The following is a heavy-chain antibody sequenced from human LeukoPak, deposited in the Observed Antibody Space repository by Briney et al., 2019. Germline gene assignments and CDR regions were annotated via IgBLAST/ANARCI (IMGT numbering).Heavy chain of an antibody. D-gene: IGHD3-22*01. CDR1: GGTFSSYA. Sequence: GASVKVSCKASGGTFSSYAISWVRQATGQGLEWMGWMNPNSGNTGYAQKFQGRVTMTRNTSISTAYMELSSLRSEDTAVYYCARGRYYDSSGYPPPGAFDIWGQGTMVTVSS. J-gene: IGHJ3*02. CDR2: MNPNSGNT. CDR3: ARGRYYDSSGYPPPGAFDI. V-gene: IGHV1-8*02.